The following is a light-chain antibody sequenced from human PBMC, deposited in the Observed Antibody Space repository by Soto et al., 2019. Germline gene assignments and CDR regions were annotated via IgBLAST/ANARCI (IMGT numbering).Light chain of an antibody. J-gene: IGLJ2*01. CDR1: SSDVGGYNY. CDR3: CSYAGSLVV. V-gene: IGLV2-11*01. CDR2: DVN. Sequence: QSALTQPRSVSGSPGQSVTISCTGTSSDVGGYNYVSWYLHHPGKAPKVMIYDVNKRPSGVPDRFSGSKSDNTASLTISGLQSEDEADYYCCSYAGSLVVFGGGTKLTVL.